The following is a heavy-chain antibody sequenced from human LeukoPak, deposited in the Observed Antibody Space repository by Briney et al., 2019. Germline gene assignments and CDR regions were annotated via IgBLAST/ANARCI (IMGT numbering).Heavy chain of an antibody. Sequence: GGSLRLSCAASGFTLSSYSMNWVRQAPGKGLEWVSYISRSSSTIYYADSVKGRFTISRDNAKNSLYLQMNSLRAEDTAVYYCAGLGLTGTFDYWGQGTLVTVSS. D-gene: IGHD1/OR15-1a*01. CDR2: ISRSSSTI. V-gene: IGHV3-48*01. CDR3: AGLGLTGTFDY. J-gene: IGHJ4*02. CDR1: GFTLSSYS.